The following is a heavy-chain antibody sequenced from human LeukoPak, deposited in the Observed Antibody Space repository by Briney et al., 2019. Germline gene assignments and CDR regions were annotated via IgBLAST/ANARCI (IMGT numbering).Heavy chain of an antibody. Sequence: SETLSLTCAVYGGSFSGYYWTWIRQTPEKGLERIGEMNPSGSTSYNPSIKSRVTISVDTSKNQFSLKLSSVTAADTAVYYCARGRQDVTMIVVVMTAVSYYLDVWGKGTTVTVS. CDR2: MNPSGST. V-gene: IGHV4-34*01. J-gene: IGHJ6*03. D-gene: IGHD3-22*01. CDR1: GGSFSGYY. CDR3: ARGRQDVTMIVVVMTAVSYYLDV.